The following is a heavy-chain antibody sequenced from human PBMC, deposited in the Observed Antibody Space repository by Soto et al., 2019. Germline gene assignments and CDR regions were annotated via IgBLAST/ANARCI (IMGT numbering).Heavy chain of an antibody. J-gene: IGHJ6*03. CDR2: ISRVGSST. CDR1: GCTFSSDS. CDR3: AGTNYDFWSGYLYYYYYMDV. D-gene: IGHD3-3*01. Sequence: AGSLRLSCAASGCTFSSDSMSWVRHVPGKGLEWISGISRVGSSTNYADSVKGRFTISRDNAKNTLYLQMNSLRAEDTAVYYCAGTNYDFWSGYLYYYYYMDVWGKGTTVTVSS. V-gene: IGHV3-74*01.